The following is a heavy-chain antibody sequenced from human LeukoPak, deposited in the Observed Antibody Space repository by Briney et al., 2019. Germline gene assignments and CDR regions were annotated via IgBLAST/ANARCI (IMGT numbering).Heavy chain of an antibody. Sequence: ASVKVSCKASGSTFSSYAISWVRQAPGQGLEWMGGIIPIFGTANYAQRFQGGVTITVDESTSTAYMELSSLRSEDTAVYYCARDHSLVPAAKYNWFDPWGQGTLVTVSS. CDR1: GSTFSSYA. CDR3: ARDHSLVPAAKYNWFDP. J-gene: IGHJ5*02. V-gene: IGHV1-69*13. CDR2: IIPIFGTA. D-gene: IGHD2-2*01.